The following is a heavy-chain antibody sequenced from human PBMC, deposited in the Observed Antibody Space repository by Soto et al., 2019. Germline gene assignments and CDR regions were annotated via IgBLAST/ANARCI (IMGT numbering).Heavy chain of an antibody. CDR3: AQGGRQWLVTYDFNY. D-gene: IGHD6-19*01. Sequence: VQLVESGGGVVQPGRSLRLSCAASGFTFSDYAMHWVRQAPGKGLEWVAVVSHDGRNTHYADSVKGRFTISRDSSKNTVSLEMPSLRAEDTAVYYCAQGGRQWLVTYDFNYWGKGALVTVSS. J-gene: IGHJ4*02. CDR2: VSHDGRNT. CDR1: GFTFSDYA. V-gene: IGHV3-30*03.